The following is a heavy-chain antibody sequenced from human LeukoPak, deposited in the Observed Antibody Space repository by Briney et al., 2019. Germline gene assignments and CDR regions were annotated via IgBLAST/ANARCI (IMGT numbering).Heavy chain of an antibody. V-gene: IGHV4-38-2*01. CDR2: IYHSGST. D-gene: IGHD6-6*01. J-gene: IGHJ4*02. CDR3: ARRRSSSSRTNYYFDY. CDR1: GYSISSGYY. Sequence: SETLSLTCAVSGYSISSGYYWGWIRQPPGKGLEWIGCIYHSGSTYYSPSLKSRVTISVDTSKNQFSLKLSSVTAADTAVYYCARRRSSSSRTNYYFDYWGQGTLVTVSS.